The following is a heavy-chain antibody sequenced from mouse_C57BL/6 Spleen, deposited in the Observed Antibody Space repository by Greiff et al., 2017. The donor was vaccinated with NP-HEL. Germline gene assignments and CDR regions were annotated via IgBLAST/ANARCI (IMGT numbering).Heavy chain of an antibody. V-gene: IGHV1-50*01. CDR3: ARGRTYDGLSY. Sequence: QVQLQQPGAELVKPGASVKLSCKASGYTFTSYWMQWVKQRPGQGLEWIGEIDPSASYTNYNQKFKGKATFTVDTSSSTAYMQLSSLTSEDSAVYYCARGRTYDGLSYWGQGTLVTVSA. CDR2: IDPSASYT. CDR1: GYTFTSYW. J-gene: IGHJ3*01. D-gene: IGHD2-3*01.